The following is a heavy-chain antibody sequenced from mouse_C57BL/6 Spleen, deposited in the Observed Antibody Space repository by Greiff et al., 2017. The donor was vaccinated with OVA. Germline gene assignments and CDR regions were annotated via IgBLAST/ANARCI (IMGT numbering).Heavy chain of an antibody. J-gene: IGHJ1*03. CDR1: GYTFTDYE. D-gene: IGHD1-1*01. CDR2: IDPETGGT. V-gene: IGHV1-15*01. Sequence: QVQLKESGAELVRPGASVTLSCKASGYTFTDYEMHWVKQTPVHGLEWIGAIDPETGGTAYNQKFKGKAILTADKSSSTAYMELRSLTSEDSAVYYCTTPVDWYSDVWGTGTTVTVSS. CDR3: TTPVDWYSDV.